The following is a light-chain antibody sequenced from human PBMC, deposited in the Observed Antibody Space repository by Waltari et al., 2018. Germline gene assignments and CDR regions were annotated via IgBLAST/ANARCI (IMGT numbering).Light chain of an antibody. V-gene: IGKV4-1*01. CDR3: QQYYSTPLT. Sequence: DIVMTQSPDSLAVSLGVRATINCKSSQNVLYSSNNKNYLAWYQQKPGQPPKLLIYWASTRESGVPDRFSGSGSGTDFTLTISSLQAEDVAVYYCQQYYSTPLTFGGGTKVEIK. CDR2: WAS. CDR1: QNVLYSSNNKNY. J-gene: IGKJ4*01.